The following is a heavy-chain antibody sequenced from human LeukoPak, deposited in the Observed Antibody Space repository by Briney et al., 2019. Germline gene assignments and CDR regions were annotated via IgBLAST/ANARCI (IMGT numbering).Heavy chain of an antibody. D-gene: IGHD3-3*01. Sequence: ASVKVSCKTSGYTFTSYYMHWVRQAPGQGLEWMGIINPSGGSTSYAQKFQGRVTMTRDTSTSTVHMELSSLRSEDTAVYYCARGDYDFWSGYYTGNWFDPWGQGTLVTVSS. V-gene: IGHV1-46*03. J-gene: IGHJ5*02. CDR2: INPSGGST. CDR3: ARGDYDFWSGYYTGNWFDP. CDR1: GYTFTSYY.